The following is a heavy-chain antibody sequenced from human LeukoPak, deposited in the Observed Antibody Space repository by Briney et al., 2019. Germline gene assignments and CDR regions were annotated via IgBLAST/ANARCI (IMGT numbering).Heavy chain of an antibody. CDR1: GGSISSYY. D-gene: IGHD1-14*01. CDR2: IYYGGST. Sequence: SETLSLTCTVSGGSISSYYWSWIRQPPGKGLEWIGYIYYGGSTNYNPSLKSRVTISVDTSKNQFSLKLSSVTAADTAVYYCARGARRVYYYYGMDVWGQGTTVTVSS. J-gene: IGHJ6*02. CDR3: ARGARRVYYYYGMDV. V-gene: IGHV4-59*01.